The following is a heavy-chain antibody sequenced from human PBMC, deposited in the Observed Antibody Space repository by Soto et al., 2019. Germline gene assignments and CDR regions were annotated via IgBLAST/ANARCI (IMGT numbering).Heavy chain of an antibody. Sequence: GGSLRLSCAASGFTVSSNYMSWVRQAPGKGLEWVSVIYSGGSTYYADSVKGRFTISRHNSKNTLYLQMNSLRAEDTAVYYCARAIYSSILQTSYYYYYFMDVWGKGTTVPVSS. CDR3: ARAIYSSILQTSYYYYYFMDV. J-gene: IGHJ6*03. V-gene: IGHV3-53*04. D-gene: IGHD6-13*01. CDR1: GFTVSSNY. CDR2: IYSGGST.